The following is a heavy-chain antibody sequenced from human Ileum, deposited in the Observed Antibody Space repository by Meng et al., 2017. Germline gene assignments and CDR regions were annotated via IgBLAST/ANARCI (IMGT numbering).Heavy chain of an antibody. J-gene: IGHJ4*02. CDR2: ISNSGNT. CDR3: ARGGLPGALDS. Sequence: SGRVMPPDTLSLIRSGSGASIPCTYWCWIRQPPAKGLEFMCEISNSGNTNYNPSLQSRVTISADTSKNQLSLMLNSVTAVDTALYYCARGGLPGALDSWCQGTLVTVSS. CDR1: GASIPCTY. D-gene: IGHD2-2*01. V-gene: IGHV4-59*01.